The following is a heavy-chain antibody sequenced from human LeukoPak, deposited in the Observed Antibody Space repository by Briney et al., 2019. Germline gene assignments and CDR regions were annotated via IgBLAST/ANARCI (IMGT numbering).Heavy chain of an antibody. V-gene: IGHV3-74*01. CDR3: AREAKVGGALQY. CDR1: GFIFSDYW. CDR2: INTDGGFT. Sequence: GGSLRLSCAASGFIFSDYWMHWVRQAPGKGLVWVSRINTDGGFTRYADSVQGRFIISRDAAKNTLFLQMNSLRAEDTAVYYCAREAKVGGALQYWGQGILVTVSS. D-gene: IGHD1-26*01. J-gene: IGHJ4*02.